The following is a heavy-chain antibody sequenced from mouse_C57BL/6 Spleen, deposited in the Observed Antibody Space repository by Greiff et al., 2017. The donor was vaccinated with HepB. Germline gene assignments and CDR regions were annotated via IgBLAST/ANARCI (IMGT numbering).Heavy chain of an antibody. CDR2: INPNNGGT. CDR3: ARGSYYAGRFAY. V-gene: IGHV1-18*01. Sequence: EVQLQESGPELVKPGASVKIPCKASGYTFTDYNMDWVKQSHGKSLEWIGDINPNNGGTIYNQKFKGKATLTVDKSSSTAYMELRSLTSEDTAVYYCARGSYYAGRFAYWGQGTLVTVSA. D-gene: IGHD2-1*01. CDR1: GYTFTDYN. J-gene: IGHJ3*01.